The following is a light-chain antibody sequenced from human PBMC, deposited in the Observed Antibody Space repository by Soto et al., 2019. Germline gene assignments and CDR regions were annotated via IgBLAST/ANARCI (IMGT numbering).Light chain of an antibody. Sequence: QSVLTQPPSASGTPGQRVTISCSGSSSNIGSNYVYWYQQLPGTAPKLLIYRNNQRPSGVPDRCSGSKSGTAASLAMSGLRSEDEADYYCAAWDDSLSAHVVFGGGTQLTVL. CDR3: AAWDDSLSAHVV. J-gene: IGLJ2*01. CDR2: RNN. CDR1: SSNIGSNY. V-gene: IGLV1-47*01.